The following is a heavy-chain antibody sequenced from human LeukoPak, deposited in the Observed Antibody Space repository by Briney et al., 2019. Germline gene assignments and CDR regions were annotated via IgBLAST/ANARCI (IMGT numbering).Heavy chain of an antibody. V-gene: IGHV3-7*05. Sequence: PGGSLRLSCAASGFTFSNYWMSWVRQAPGKGLEWVANIKQDGSEEVYVDSLKGRFTISRDNAKNSLFLQMNTLRAEDTAVYYCARDLGSSPRGYWGQGTLVTVSS. D-gene: IGHD6-19*01. CDR3: ARDLGSSPRGY. CDR2: IKQDGSEE. CDR1: GFTFSNYW. J-gene: IGHJ4*02.